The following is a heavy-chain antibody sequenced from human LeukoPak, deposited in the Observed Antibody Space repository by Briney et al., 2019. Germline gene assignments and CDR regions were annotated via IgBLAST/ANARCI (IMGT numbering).Heavy chain of an antibody. Sequence: GGSLRLSCAASGFTFSSYGMHWVRQAPGKGLEWVAVISYDGSNKYYADSVKGRFTISRDNSKNTLYLQMNSLRAEDTAVYYCAKEEPAAIVSGMDVWGQETTVTVSS. D-gene: IGHD2-2*01. CDR2: ISYDGSNK. V-gene: IGHV3-30*18. J-gene: IGHJ6*02. CDR3: AKEEPAAIVSGMDV. CDR1: GFTFSSYG.